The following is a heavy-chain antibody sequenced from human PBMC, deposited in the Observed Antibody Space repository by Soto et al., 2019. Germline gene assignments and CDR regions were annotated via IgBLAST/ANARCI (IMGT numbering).Heavy chain of an antibody. V-gene: IGHV3-11*05. CDR3: ARGHRYGMDV. Sequence: QVQLVESGGGLVKPGGSLILSCAASGFTFSDYYMSWIRQAPGKGLEWVSYMTSSSSYTNYADSVKGRFTISRDNAKNSLYLQMNSLRAEDTAVYYCARGHRYGMDVWGQGTTVTVSS. CDR1: GFTFSDYY. CDR2: MTSSSSYT. J-gene: IGHJ6*02.